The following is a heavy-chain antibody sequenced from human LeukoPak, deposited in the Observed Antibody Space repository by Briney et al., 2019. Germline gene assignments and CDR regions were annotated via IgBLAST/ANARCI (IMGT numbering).Heavy chain of an antibody. CDR2: IIPIFGTA. CDR3: ARVVKLWSGMELDLTRNWFDP. J-gene: IGHJ5*02. D-gene: IGHD3-3*01. V-gene: IGHV1-69*13. Sequence: SVKVSCKASGGTFSSYAISWVRQAPGQGLEWMGGIIPIFGTANYAQKFQGRVTTTADESTSTAYMELSSLRSEDTAVYYCARVVKLWSGMELDLTRNWFDPWGQGTLVTVSS. CDR1: GGTFSSYA.